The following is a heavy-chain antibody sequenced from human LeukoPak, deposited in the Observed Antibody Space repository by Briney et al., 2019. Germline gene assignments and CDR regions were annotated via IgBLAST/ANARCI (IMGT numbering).Heavy chain of an antibody. CDR3: ARDEHQYYSESSGRFDY. J-gene: IGHJ4*02. CDR2: IKQDGSEK. V-gene: IGHV3-7*04. CDR1: GYSFTNYW. Sequence: GESLKISCKGSGYSFTNYWIAWVRQAPGKGLEWVANIKQDGSEKYYVDSARGRFTISRDNAKNSLYLQMNSLRAEDTAVYYCARDEHQYYSESSGRFDYWGQGTLVTVSS. D-gene: IGHD3-22*01.